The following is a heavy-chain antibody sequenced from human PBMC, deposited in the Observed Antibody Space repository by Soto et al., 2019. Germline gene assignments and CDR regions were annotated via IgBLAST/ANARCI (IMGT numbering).Heavy chain of an antibody. CDR3: AAVQGGGATFHF. Sequence: QMQLAQSGPEVKKPGTSVKVSCKASGFTFTNSAIQWVRQARGQRLEWMGWIVVGSGHTNYAQKFQERLTITRDMSTSTAYMELSSLTLEDTAVYYGAAVQGGGATFHFWGPGTLVTVSS. CDR2: IVVGSGHT. V-gene: IGHV1-58*02. J-gene: IGHJ4*02. D-gene: IGHD1-26*01. CDR1: GFTFTNSA.